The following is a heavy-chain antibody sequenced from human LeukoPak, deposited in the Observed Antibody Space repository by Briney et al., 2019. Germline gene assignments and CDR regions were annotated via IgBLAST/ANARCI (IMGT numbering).Heavy chain of an antibody. CDR2: ISYDGSNK. J-gene: IGHJ4*02. D-gene: IGHD5-24*01. CDR3: ARDHNVEMATIFGY. V-gene: IGHV3-30*01. CDR1: GSTFSSYA. Sequence: PGGSLRLSCAASGSTFSSYAMHWVRQAPGKGLEWVAVISYDGSNKYYADSVEGRFTISRDNSKNTLYLQMNSLRAEDTAVYYCARDHNVEMATIFGYWGQGTLVTVSS.